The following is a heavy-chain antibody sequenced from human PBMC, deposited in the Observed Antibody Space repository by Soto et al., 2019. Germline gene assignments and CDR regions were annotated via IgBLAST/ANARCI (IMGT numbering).Heavy chain of an antibody. V-gene: IGHV4-59*01. CDR3: ARDRWVCSGGSCYPYYFDY. J-gene: IGHJ4*02. CDR1: GGSISSYY. D-gene: IGHD2-15*01. CDR2: IYYSGST. Sequence: SETLSLTCTVSGGSISSYYWSWIRQPPGKGLEWIGYIYYSGSTNYNPSLKSRVTISVDTSKNQFSLKLSSVTAADTAVYYCARDRWVCSGGSCYPYYFDYWGQGTLVTVS.